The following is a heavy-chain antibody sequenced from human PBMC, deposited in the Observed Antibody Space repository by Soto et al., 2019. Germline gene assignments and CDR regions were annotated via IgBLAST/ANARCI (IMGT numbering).Heavy chain of an antibody. CDR1: GYSFTSYW. V-gene: IGHV5-10-1*01. CDR3: ARFRYSSSLDGMDV. J-gene: IGHJ6*02. CDR2: IDPSDSYT. D-gene: IGHD6-6*01. Sequence: GESLKISCKGSGYSFTSYWTSWVRQMPGKGLEWMGRIDPSDSYTNYSPSFQGHVTISADKSISTAYLQWSSLKASDTAMYYCARFRYSSSLDGMDVWGQGTTVTVSS.